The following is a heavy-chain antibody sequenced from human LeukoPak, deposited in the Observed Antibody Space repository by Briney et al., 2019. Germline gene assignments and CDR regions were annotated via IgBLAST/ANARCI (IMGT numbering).Heavy chain of an antibody. CDR1: GFTFSSYE. D-gene: IGHD6-6*01. V-gene: IGHV3-48*03. Sequence: GGSLRLSCAASGFTFSSYEMNWVRQAPGKGLEWASYISSSGSTIYYADSVKGRLTISRDNAKNSLYLQMNSLRAEDTAVYYCARIHRSSSWWYFDLWGRGTLVTVSS. CDR2: ISSSGSTI. J-gene: IGHJ2*01. CDR3: ARIHRSSSWWYFDL.